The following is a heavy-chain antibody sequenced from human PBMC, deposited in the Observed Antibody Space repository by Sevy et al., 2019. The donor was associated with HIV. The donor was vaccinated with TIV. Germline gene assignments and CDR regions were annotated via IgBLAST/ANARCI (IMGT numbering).Heavy chain of an antibody. V-gene: IGHV4-59*01. Sequence: SETLSLTCTVSGGSISSYYWSWIRQPPGKVLEWIGYIYYSGSTNYSPSLKSRVTISVDTSKNQFSLKLSSVTAADTAVSYCARVEAGNDFWSGYTYYYYYYGMDVWGQGTTVTVSS. D-gene: IGHD3-3*01. CDR3: ARVEAGNDFWSGYTYYYYYYGMDV. CDR2: IYYSGST. CDR1: GGSISSYY. J-gene: IGHJ6*02.